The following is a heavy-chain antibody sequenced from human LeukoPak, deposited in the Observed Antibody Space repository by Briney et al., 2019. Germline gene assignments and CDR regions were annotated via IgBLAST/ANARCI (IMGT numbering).Heavy chain of an antibody. CDR1: GGSISSYY. Sequence: SETLSLTCTVSGGSISSYYWNWIRQPPGKGLEWIGYIYYSGSTNYNPSLKSRVTISVDTSKNQFSLRLSSVTAADTAVYYCARRLYDYVWGSYRYTKNYFDYWGQGTLVTVSS. D-gene: IGHD3-16*02. V-gene: IGHV4-59*01. CDR3: ARRLYDYVWGSYRYTKNYFDY. CDR2: IYYSGST. J-gene: IGHJ4*02.